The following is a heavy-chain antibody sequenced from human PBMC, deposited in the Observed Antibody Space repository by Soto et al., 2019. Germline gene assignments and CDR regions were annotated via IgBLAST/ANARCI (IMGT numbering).Heavy chain of an antibody. D-gene: IGHD3-10*01. CDR1: GYTFTSYG. CDR3: ARVMAYYYGSGSPRAFDI. CDR2: ISAYNGNT. J-gene: IGHJ3*02. V-gene: IGHV1-18*01. Sequence: QVQLVQSGAEVKKPGASVKVSCKASGYTFTSYGISWVRQAPGQGLEWMGWISAYNGNTNYAQKLQGRVTMTTDTSTGTADMELRSLRSDDTAVYYCARVMAYYYGSGSPRAFDIWGQGTMVTVSS.